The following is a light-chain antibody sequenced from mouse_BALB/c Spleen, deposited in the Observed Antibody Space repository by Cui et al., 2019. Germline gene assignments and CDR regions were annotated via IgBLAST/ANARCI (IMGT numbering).Light chain of an antibody. CDR1: QGINSN. V-gene: IGKV14-100*01. CDR3: VQYAQFPFT. J-gene: IGKJ4*01. Sequence: DLLMTQSPSTMFVSMGDTVSITCHASQGINSNIGWLQQKPGKSFKGLIYHETNLEDGVPSRFSGSRSGGDYSLTISSLESEDFADYYCVQYAQFPFTFGSGTKLEIK. CDR2: HET.